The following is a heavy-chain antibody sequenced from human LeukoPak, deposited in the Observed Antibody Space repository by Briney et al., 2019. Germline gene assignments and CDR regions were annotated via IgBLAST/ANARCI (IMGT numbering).Heavy chain of an antibody. V-gene: IGHV4-59*08. CDR1: GGSISSYY. CDR3: ARNKPTGILFMDV. D-gene: IGHD2-15*01. CDR2: IYYSGST. Sequence: RSETFSLTCTVSGGSISSYYWSWIRQPPGKGLEWIGYIYYSGSTNYNPSLKSRVTISVDTSKNQFSLNLSSVTAADTAVYYCARNKPTGILFMDVWGQGTTVTLSS. J-gene: IGHJ6*02.